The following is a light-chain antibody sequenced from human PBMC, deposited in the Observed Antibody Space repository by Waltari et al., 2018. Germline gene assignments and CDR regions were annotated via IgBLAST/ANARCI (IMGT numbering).Light chain of an antibody. J-gene: IGKJ2*01. CDR2: WAS. CDR1: RSILYSSNSKNY. CDR3: QQYIYSYT. Sequence: DVLMTQSPDSLAVSLGERATINCKASRSILYSSNSKNYLAWYQQKAGQPPKLLIYWASTRDSGVPDRFSGSGSGTDFTLTISSLQAEDVAVYYCQQYIYSYTFGQGTKLEIK. V-gene: IGKV4-1*01.